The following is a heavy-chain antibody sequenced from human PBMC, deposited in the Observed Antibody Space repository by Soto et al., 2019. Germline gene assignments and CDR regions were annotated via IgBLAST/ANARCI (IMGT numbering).Heavy chain of an antibody. V-gene: IGHV3-21*01. Sequence: PXGSLILSCSPSGFTFSSYSMNWVRQAPGRGLEWVSSISSSSSYIYYADSVKGRFTISRDNAKNSLYLQMNSLRAEDTAVYYCARATRIAARPITFMDVWGQGPTFTVSS. CDR3: ARATRIAARPITFMDV. CDR1: GFTFSSYS. D-gene: IGHD6-6*01. J-gene: IGHJ6*02. CDR2: ISSSSSYI.